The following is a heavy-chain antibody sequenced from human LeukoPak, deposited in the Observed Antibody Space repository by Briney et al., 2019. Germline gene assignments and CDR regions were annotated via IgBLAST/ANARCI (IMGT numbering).Heavy chain of an antibody. Sequence: GESLKISCKVSGYSFTNYWIAWVRQMPGRGLEWMGVIYPGDSDTRYSPSFQGQVTISADKSINTAYLQWSSLKASDTAVYYCARREASNAFTDFDCWGQGTLVTVSS. V-gene: IGHV5-51*01. D-gene: IGHD4-11*01. J-gene: IGHJ4*02. CDR3: ARREASNAFTDFDC. CDR1: GYSFTNYW. CDR2: IYPGDSDT.